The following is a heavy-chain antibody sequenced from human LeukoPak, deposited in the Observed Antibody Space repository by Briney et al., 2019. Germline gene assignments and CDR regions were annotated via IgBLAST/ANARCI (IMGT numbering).Heavy chain of an antibody. CDR1: GFTFTDYF. D-gene: IGHD2-21*02. Sequence: PGGSLRLSYAASGFTFTDYFMGWIRQAPGKGLEWVSHISRLGDTIDYADSVKGRFTISRDNAKNSLYLQMNSLRAEDTAVYFCARVRRGGDSRYFDYWGQGALVTVSS. J-gene: IGHJ4*02. V-gene: IGHV3-11*01. CDR3: ARVRRGGDSRYFDY. CDR2: ISRLGDTI.